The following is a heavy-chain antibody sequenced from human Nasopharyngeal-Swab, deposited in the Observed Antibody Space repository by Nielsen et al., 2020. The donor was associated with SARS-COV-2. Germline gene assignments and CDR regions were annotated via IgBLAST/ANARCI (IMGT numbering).Heavy chain of an antibody. J-gene: IGHJ4*02. D-gene: IGHD6-13*01. CDR2: ISSSSSYI. Sequence: HAPRKGLEWVSSISSSSSYIYYADSVKGRFTISRDNAKNSLYLQMNSLRAEDTAVYYCARERGSSWYYFDYWGQGTLVTVSS. CDR3: ARERGSSWYYFDY. V-gene: IGHV3-21*01.